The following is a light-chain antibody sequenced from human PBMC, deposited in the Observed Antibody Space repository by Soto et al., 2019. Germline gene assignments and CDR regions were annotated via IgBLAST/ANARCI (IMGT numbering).Light chain of an antibody. Sequence: LVMTQSPTTLSASPAQRSTLYCSPSQSVSSSYLAWYQQKPGQAPRLLIYGASSRATGIPDRFSGSGSGTDFTLTISRLEPEDFAVYYCQQYGSSPPWTFGQGTKVDIK. CDR1: QSVSSSY. J-gene: IGKJ1*01. CDR2: GAS. CDR3: QQYGSSPPWT. V-gene: IGKV3-20*01.